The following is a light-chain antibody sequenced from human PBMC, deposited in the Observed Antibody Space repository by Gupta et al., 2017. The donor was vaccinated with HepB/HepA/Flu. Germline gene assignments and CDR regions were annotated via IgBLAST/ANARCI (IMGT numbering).Light chain of an antibody. CDR3: RQYNSCPRT. Sequence: EIVMTQPPATLSVSPGERATLSCRASQSVSNKLAWYQQKPGRPPSILISGASTSTTGIPAKFSSSRSGTEFTLTISSLQSQDFAVYYCRQYNSCPRTFGQGTKVDIK. V-gene: IGKV3-15*01. CDR1: QSVSNK. CDR2: GAS. J-gene: IGKJ1*01.